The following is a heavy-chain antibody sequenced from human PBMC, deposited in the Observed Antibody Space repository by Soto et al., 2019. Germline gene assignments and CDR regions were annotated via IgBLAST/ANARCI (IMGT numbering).Heavy chain of an antibody. CDR3: ARDWNAGIFDY. Sequence: QVQLVESGGGVVQPGRSLRLSCAASGFTFKNLAMHWVRQAPGKGLEWVAMIWYDAVGKYYADSVTGRFTISRDHSKNTLSLQMDSLTAEDTAVYYCARDWNAGIFDYWGRGTLVTVSS. CDR1: GFTFKNLA. D-gene: IGHD1-1*01. J-gene: IGHJ4*02. V-gene: IGHV3-33*01. CDR2: IWYDAVGK.